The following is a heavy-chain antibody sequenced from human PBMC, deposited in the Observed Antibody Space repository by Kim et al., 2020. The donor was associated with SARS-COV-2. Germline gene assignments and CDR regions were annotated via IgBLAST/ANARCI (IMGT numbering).Heavy chain of an antibody. CDR2: IWYDGSNK. CDR3: AKTKLQAYYYYGMDV. Sequence: GGSLRLSCAASGFTFSSYGMHWVRQAPGKGLEWVAVIWYDGSNKYYADSVKGRFTISRDNSKNTLYLQMNSLRAEDTAVYYCAKTKLQAYYYYGMDVWGQGTTVTVSS. CDR1: GFTFSSYG. J-gene: IGHJ6*02. V-gene: IGHV3-33*06. D-gene: IGHD1-26*01.